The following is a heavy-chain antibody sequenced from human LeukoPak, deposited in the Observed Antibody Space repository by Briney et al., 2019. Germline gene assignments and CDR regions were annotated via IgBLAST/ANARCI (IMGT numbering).Heavy chain of an antibody. D-gene: IGHD2-2*01. J-gene: IGHJ4*02. CDR2: IYYSGST. CDR1: GGSISSSSYY. V-gene: IGHV4-39*01. Sequence: PSETLSLTCTVSGGSISSSSYYWGWIRQPPGKGLEWIGSIYYSGSTYYNPSFKSRVTISVDTSKNQFSLKLSSVTAADTAVYYCARHSCSSTSCPFDYWGQGTLVTVSS. CDR3: ARHSCSSTSCPFDY.